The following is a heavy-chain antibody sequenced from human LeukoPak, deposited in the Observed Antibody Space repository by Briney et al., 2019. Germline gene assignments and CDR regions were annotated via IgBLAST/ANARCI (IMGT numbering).Heavy chain of an antibody. J-gene: IGHJ4*02. V-gene: IGHV1-18*01. CDR3: ARGGDYGGAPFDV. CDR1: GHTSTEFA. D-gene: IGHD4-23*01. CDR2: VSIYNGNT. Sequence: ASVKDSCKASGHTSTEFAISWVRQAPGQGLEFLGWVSIYNGNTFYSPTLRGRVTLTTGRSTDTAYMEMKDLKSDDTAVYFCARGGDYGGAPFDVWGPGTPVTVSS.